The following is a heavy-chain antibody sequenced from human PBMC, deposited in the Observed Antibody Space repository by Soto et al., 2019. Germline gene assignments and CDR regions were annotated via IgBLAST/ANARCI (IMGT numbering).Heavy chain of an antibody. D-gene: IGHD6-19*01. CDR2: ISSDGSDK. CDR3: AKDSVAAIIAVAGPDY. Sequence: QVQLVESGGGVVQPGRSLRLSCAASGFTFSSYGMHWVRQAPGKGLEWVAVISSDGSDKYYADSVKGRFTISRDNSKNTLYLQMNSLRAEDTAIYYCAKDSVAAIIAVAGPDYWGQGTLVTVSS. CDR1: GFTFSSYG. V-gene: IGHV3-30*18. J-gene: IGHJ4*02.